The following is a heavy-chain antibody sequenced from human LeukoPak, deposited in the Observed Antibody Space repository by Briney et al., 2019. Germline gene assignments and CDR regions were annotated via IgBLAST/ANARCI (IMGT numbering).Heavy chain of an antibody. CDR1: GGTFSSYA. V-gene: IGHV1-69*05. Sequence: ASVKVSCKASGGTFSSYAISWVRQAPGQGLEWMGGIIPIFGTANYAQKFQGRVTITRDTSASTAYMELSSLRSEDTAVYYCASWVNPYCSGGSCYRCYWGQGTLVTVSS. CDR2: IIPIFGTA. D-gene: IGHD2-15*01. J-gene: IGHJ4*02. CDR3: ASWVNPYCSGGSCYRCY.